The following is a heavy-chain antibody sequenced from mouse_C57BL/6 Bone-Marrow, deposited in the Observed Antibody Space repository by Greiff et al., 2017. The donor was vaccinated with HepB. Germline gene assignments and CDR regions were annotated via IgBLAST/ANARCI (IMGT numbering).Heavy chain of an antibody. J-gene: IGHJ4*01. Sequence: QVHVKQSGPGLVQPSQSLSITCTVSGFSFTSYGVHWVRQSPGKGLEWLGVIWRGGSTDYNAAFMSRLSITKDNSKSQVFFKMNSLQADDTAIYYCAKNPYDGYYFYAMDYWGQGTSVTVSS. CDR2: IWRGGST. CDR1: GFSFTSYG. D-gene: IGHD2-3*01. V-gene: IGHV2-5*01. CDR3: AKNPYDGYYFYAMDY.